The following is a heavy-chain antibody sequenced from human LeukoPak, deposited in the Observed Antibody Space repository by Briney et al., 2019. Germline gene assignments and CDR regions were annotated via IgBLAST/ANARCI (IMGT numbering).Heavy chain of an antibody. CDR2: IISVGSST. V-gene: IGHV3-74*01. Sequence: GGSLRLSCAASGFTFSSYWMHWVRQAPGKGLVWVSRIISVGSSTSYADSAEGRFTISRDNAKNTLYLQMNSLRAEDTAVYYCARGVYSSSWSVDYWGQGTLVTVSS. CDR1: GFTFSSYW. J-gene: IGHJ4*02. CDR3: ARGVYSSSWSVDY. D-gene: IGHD6-13*01.